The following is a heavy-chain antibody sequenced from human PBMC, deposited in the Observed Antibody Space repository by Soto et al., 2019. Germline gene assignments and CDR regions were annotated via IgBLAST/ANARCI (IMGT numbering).Heavy chain of an antibody. V-gene: IGHV3-30-3*01. D-gene: IGHD3-22*01. J-gene: IGHJ4*02. CDR3: ARDIDSSGGIDY. Sequence: QVQLVESGGGVVQPGRSLRLSCAASGFTFSTYAMHWVRQAPGKGLEWVAVISFDGGNKYYADSVMGRFTISRDNSKNTLYLQMNSLRAEDTAVYYCARDIDSSGGIDYWGQGTLVTVSS. CDR2: ISFDGGNK. CDR1: GFTFSTYA.